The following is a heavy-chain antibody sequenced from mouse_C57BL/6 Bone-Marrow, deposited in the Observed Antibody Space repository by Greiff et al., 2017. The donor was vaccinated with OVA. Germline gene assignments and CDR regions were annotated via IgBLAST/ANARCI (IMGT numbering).Heavy chain of an antibody. J-gene: IGHJ1*03. V-gene: IGHV5-6*01. CDR3: ARHGHYGSSYDWYFDV. CDR1: GFTFSSYG. Sequence: EVKLVESGGDLVKPGGSLKLSCAASGFTFSSYGMSWVRQTPDKRLEWVATISSGGSYTYYPDSVKGRFTISRDNAKNTLYLQMSSLKSEDTAMYYCARHGHYGSSYDWYFDVWGTGTTVTVSS. CDR2: ISSGGSYT. D-gene: IGHD1-1*01.